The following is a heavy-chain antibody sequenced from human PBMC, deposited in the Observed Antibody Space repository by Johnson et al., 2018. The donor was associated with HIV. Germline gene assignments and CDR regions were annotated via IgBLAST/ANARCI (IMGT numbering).Heavy chain of an antibody. J-gene: IGHJ3*02. V-gene: IGHV3-30*03. CDR2: VSDHGRTT. D-gene: IGHD2-2*01. CDR1: GFTFSSFG. CDR3: ARGLGSRSAFDI. Sequence: QVQLVESGGGVVQPGRSLRLSCAASGFTFSSFGMHWVRQAPGKGLEWVAVVSDHGRTTYFADSVTGRFTISRDNAKNTLYLHMNSLRAEDTAVYYCARGLGSRSAFDIWGQGTMVTVSS.